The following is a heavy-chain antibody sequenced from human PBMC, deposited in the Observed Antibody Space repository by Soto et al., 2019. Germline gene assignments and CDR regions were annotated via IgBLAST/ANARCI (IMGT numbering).Heavy chain of an antibody. CDR1: GFTFSDHA. D-gene: IGHD2-2*03. CDR2: IWNDGSNK. V-gene: IGHV3-33*01. J-gene: IGHJ6*02. CDR3: ARALFPDVDIYAMDV. Sequence: RLSCAASGFTFSDHAMHWVRQAPGKGREWLAIIWNDGSNKFYAGSVKGRFAISRDNSKNTVYLQMNTLSAEDTAVYYCARALFPDVDIYAMDVWGQGTKVT.